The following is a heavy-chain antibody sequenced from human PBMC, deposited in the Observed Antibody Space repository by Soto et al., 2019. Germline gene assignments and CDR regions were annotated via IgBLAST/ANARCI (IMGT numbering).Heavy chain of an antibody. J-gene: IGHJ6*02. D-gene: IGHD4-17*01. Sequence: ASXKVSCKASGYTFTSYAMHWVRQAPGQRLEWMGWINAGNGNTKYSQKFQGIVTITRDASANTAYMELKSLRSEATAVYYCARDEAVPTPGVVCYYGEEVWGQGTPAAVSS. CDR1: GYTFTSYA. V-gene: IGHV1-3*01. CDR3: ARDEAVPTPGVVCYYGEEV. CDR2: INAGNGNT.